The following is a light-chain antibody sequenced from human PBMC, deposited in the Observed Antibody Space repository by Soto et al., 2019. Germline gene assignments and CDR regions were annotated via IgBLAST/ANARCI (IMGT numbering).Light chain of an antibody. CDR1: QSVTSNY. Sequence: EIVLTQSPGTLSLSPGERATLSCRASQSVTSNYLAWYQQKPGQTPRLLIYGASNRATGIPDRFTGSGSGTDFTLTISRLEPEDFAVFYCQQYASPVVTFGGGTKVEIK. CDR2: GAS. V-gene: IGKV3-20*01. CDR3: QQYASPVVT. J-gene: IGKJ4*01.